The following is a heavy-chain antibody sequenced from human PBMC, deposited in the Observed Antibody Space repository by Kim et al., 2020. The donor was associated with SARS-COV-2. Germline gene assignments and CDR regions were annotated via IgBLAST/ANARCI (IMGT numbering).Heavy chain of an antibody. D-gene: IGHD2-2*02. CDR3: ARGGQYTTTFDS. CDR1: GGSISAY. J-gene: IGHJ4*02. CDR2: VSPTGTT. V-gene: IGHV4-59*01. Sequence: SETLSLTCTVSGGSISAYWSWIRQFPGKGLEWIGYVSPTGTTLYNPSLKSRLTISVDTSKNQFFLNLNSVTTADTAVYYCARGGQYTTTFDSWGQGTLVTVPS.